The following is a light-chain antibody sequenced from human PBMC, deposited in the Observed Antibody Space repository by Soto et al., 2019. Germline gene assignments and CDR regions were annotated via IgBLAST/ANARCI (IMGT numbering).Light chain of an antibody. V-gene: IGKV3-20*01. Sequence: EIVLTQSPGTLSWSPGQRATLSCRASQSVSSNYLAWYQQKPGQAPRLLIHGASSRATAIPDRFSGSGSGTDFTLTISRLEPEDFAMNYCQQYGTSPKTFGQGTKVDIK. CDR3: QQYGTSPKT. CDR1: QSVSSNY. J-gene: IGKJ2*01. CDR2: GAS.